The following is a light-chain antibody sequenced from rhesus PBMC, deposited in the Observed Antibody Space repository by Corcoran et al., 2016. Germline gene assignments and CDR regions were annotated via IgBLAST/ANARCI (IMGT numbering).Light chain of an antibody. Sequence: DIQMTQSPSSLSASVGDTVTITCRASQSISSWLAWYQQKPGKAPKLLLYKASNLQSGVPSRFSGSGSGTDFTLTISSLQSEDFATYYCQPYSSSPRTFGQGTKVEIK. J-gene: IGKJ1*01. CDR2: KAS. CDR1: QSISSW. V-gene: IGKV1-22*01. CDR3: QPYSSSPRT.